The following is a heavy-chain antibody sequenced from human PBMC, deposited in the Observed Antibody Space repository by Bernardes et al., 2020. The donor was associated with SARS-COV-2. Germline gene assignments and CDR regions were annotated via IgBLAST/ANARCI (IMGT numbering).Heavy chain of an antibody. D-gene: IGHD3-10*01. CDR2: ISGSGRNT. CDR1: GFTFSSPG. J-gene: IGHJ6*02. Sequence: GGSLRLSCAASGFTFSSPGMNWVRQAPGKGLAWVSGISGSGRNTYYADSVKGRFTISRDNSKNTLYLQMNSLRAEDTAVYYCAKDLYPGADGYYGMDLWGQGTTVTVSS. V-gene: IGHV3-23*01. CDR3: AKDLYPGADGYYGMDL.